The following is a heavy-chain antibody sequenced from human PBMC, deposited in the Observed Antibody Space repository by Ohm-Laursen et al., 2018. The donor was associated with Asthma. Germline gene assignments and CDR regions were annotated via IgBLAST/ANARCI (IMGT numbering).Heavy chain of an antibody. J-gene: IGHJ6*02. V-gene: IGHV3-23*01. D-gene: IGHD6-13*01. CDR1: GFTFSRYA. CDR3: AKGGSSSWYEMDV. Sequence: SLRLSCAASGFTFSRYAMSWVRQAPGKGLEWVSGIRWNSDSTGYVDSVKGRFTISRDNSKNTLYLQMNSLRAEDTVVYYCAKGGSSSWYEMDVWGQGTTVTVSS. CDR2: IRWNSDST.